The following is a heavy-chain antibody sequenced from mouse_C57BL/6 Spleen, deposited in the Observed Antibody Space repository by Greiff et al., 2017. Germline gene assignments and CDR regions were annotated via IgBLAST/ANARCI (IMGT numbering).Heavy chain of an antibody. Sequence: QVQLQQPGAELVKPGASVKLSCKASGYTFTSYWMHWVKQRPGQGLEWIGMIHPNSGSTNYNEKFKSKATLTVDKSSSTAYMQLSSLTSEDSSVYYCTIGGDYGPFAYWGQVTLVTVSA. CDR3: TIGGDYGPFAY. V-gene: IGHV1-64*01. CDR2: IHPNSGST. J-gene: IGHJ3*01. CDR1: GYTFTSYW. D-gene: IGHD2-4*01.